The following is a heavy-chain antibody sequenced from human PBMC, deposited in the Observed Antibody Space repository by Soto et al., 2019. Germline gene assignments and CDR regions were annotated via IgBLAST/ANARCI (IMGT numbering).Heavy chain of an antibody. CDR1: GGSISSGGYY. D-gene: IGHD6-19*01. CDR3: ARDPGGSSGWYPRVGWFDP. J-gene: IGHJ5*02. Sequence: QVQLQESGPGLVKPSQTLSLTCTVSGGSISSGGYYWSWIRQHPGKGLEWIGYIYYSGSTYYNPSLKSRVTISVDTSKNQFSLKLSSVTAADTAVYYCARDPGGSSGWYPRVGWFDPWGQGTLVTVSS. CDR2: IYYSGST. V-gene: IGHV4-31*03.